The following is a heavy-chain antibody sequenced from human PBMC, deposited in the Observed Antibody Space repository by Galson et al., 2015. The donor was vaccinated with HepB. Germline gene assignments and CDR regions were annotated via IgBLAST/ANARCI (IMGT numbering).Heavy chain of an antibody. Sequence: LRLSCAASGFPFSSYAMHWVRQAPGKGLEWVAVISYDGSNKYYADSVKGRFTISRDNSKNTLYLQMNSLRAEDTAVYYCARDAAKIVLMVYAPFDYWGQGTLVTVSS. CDR1: GFPFSSYA. CDR3: ARDAAKIVLMVYAPFDY. J-gene: IGHJ4*02. CDR2: ISYDGSNK. D-gene: IGHD2-8*01. V-gene: IGHV3-30-3*01.